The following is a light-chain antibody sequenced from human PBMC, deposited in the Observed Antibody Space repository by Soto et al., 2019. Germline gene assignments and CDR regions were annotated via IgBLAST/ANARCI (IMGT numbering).Light chain of an antibody. CDR2: DAS. CDR3: QQYGYLVT. J-gene: IGKJ5*01. V-gene: IGKV1-33*01. CDR1: QDIRNS. Sequence: DIQMTQSPSSLSASVGDRVTITCQASQDIRNSLNWYQQKPGRAPKLLIYDASNVETGVPSRFSGTGSGTHFSFSISSLQPEDFATYYCQQYGYLVTFGQGTRLEIK.